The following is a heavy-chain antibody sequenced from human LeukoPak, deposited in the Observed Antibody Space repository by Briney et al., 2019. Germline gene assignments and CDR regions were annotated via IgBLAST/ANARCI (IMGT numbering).Heavy chain of an antibody. CDR3: ARGRRGMVATWDS. CDR2: ISPSGDTI. Sequence: GGSLKLSCAASGFTFSDYYMSWIRQAPGKGLKWVSYISPSGDTIFYATSVKGRFIISRDNAKNSLYLQMNSLRAEDTALYYCARGRRGMVATWDSWGQGTLVTVSS. CDR1: GFTFSDYY. V-gene: IGHV3-11*01. D-gene: IGHD5-12*01. J-gene: IGHJ5*01.